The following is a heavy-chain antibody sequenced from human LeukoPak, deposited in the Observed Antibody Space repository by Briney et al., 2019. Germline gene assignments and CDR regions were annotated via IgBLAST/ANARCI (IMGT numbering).Heavy chain of an antibody. CDR2: IYTSGST. V-gene: IGHV4-4*07. D-gene: IGHD3-22*01. Sequence: PSETLSLTCTVSGGSLSSYYWSWIRQPAGKGLEWIGRIYTSGSTNYNPSLKSRVTMSVDTSKNQFSLKLSSVTAADTAVYYCARDPPYYYDSSGDDAFDIWGQGTMVTVSS. CDR3: ARDPPYYYDSSGDDAFDI. J-gene: IGHJ3*02. CDR1: GGSLSSYY.